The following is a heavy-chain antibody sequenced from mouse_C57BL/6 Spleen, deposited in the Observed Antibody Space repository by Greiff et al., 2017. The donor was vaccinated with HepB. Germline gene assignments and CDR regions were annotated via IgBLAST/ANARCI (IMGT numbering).Heavy chain of an antibody. V-gene: IGHV1-76*01. CDR2: IYPGSGNT. D-gene: IGHD1-1*01. Sequence: QVQLQQSGAELVRPGASVKLSCKASGYTFTDYYINWVKQRPGQGLEWIARIYPGSGNTYYNEKFKGKAKLTAEKSSSTADMQLSSLTSEDSAVYFCARRGYYGSSSFDYWGQGTTLTVAS. CDR3: ARRGYYGSSSFDY. CDR1: GYTFTDYY. J-gene: IGHJ2*01.